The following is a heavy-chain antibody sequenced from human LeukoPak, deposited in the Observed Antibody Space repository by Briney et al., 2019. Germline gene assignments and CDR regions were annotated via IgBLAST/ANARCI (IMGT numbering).Heavy chain of an antibody. Sequence: GRSMRLSCAASGLTVSSNYMRWVRQPQGKGLEWVSVIYSGGSTNYADSVKGRFTISRDNSKITLYLQMNSLRAEDTAVYDCGELGITMIGGVWGKGTTVTISS. D-gene: IGHD3-10*02. CDR2: IYSGGST. J-gene: IGHJ6*04. CDR3: GELGITMIGGV. CDR1: GLTVSSNY. V-gene: IGHV3-66*01.